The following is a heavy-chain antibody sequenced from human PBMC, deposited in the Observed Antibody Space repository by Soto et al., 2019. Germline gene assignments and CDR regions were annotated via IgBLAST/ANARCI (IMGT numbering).Heavy chain of an antibody. Sequence: QVQLQQWGAGLLKPSETLSLTCAVYGGSFSGYYWSWIRQPPGKGLEWIGEINHSGSTNYNPSLKSRLTISVDTPKTQFSLKLSSVTAADTAVYYCARGQDEDIVVVPAADYYYGMDVWGQGTTVTVSS. V-gene: IGHV4-34*01. J-gene: IGHJ6*02. D-gene: IGHD2-2*01. CDR1: GGSFSGYY. CDR2: INHSGST. CDR3: ARGQDEDIVVVPAADYYYGMDV.